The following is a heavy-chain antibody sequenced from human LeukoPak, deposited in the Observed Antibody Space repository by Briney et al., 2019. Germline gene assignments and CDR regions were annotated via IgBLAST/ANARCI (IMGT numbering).Heavy chain of an antibody. J-gene: IGHJ4*02. V-gene: IGHV3-30*18. CDR3: AKGGVATVDYFDS. CDR1: GFTFGSYG. Sequence: PGGSLRLSCAASGFTFGSYGMHWVRQAPGKGLEWVAVISYDGRSKYYGDSVKGRFTISRDDSKSTVFLRMNSLRAEDTAVYYCAKGGVATVDYFDSWGQGTLVTVSS. D-gene: IGHD5-12*01. CDR2: ISYDGRSK.